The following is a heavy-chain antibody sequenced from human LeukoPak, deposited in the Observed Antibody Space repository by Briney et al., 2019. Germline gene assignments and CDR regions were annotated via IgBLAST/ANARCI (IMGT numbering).Heavy chain of an antibody. Sequence: GASVKVSCKASGYSLTTYYMHWVRQAPGQGLEWMAIINPSGGGTKYAQKFQGRVTMTEDTSTDTAYMELSSLRSEDTAVYYCTTTVVNGFDYWGQGTLVTVSS. V-gene: IGHV1-46*01. J-gene: IGHJ4*02. CDR3: TTTVVNGFDY. CDR1: GYSLTTYY. CDR2: INPSGGGT. D-gene: IGHD1-1*01.